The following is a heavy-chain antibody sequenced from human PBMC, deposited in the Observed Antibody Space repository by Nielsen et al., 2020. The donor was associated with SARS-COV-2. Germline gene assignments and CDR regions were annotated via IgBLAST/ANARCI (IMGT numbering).Heavy chain of an antibody. D-gene: IGHD2-2*01. CDR2: ISHGDSDT. J-gene: IGHJ4*02. CDR3: VRQGRFCSRTTCSRNYFDS. Sequence: GESLKISCKASGYSFTNYWIGWVRQMPGKGLEWMGVISHGDSDTRYSPAFQGQVTISADQSITTAYLQWSSLKASDTAIYYCVRQGRFCSRTTCSRNYFDSWGQGTLVTVSS. V-gene: IGHV5-51*01. CDR1: GYSFTNYW.